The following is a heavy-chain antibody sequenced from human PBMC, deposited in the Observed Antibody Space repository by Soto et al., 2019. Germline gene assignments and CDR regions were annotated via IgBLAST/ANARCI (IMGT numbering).Heavy chain of an antibody. CDR1: RGSVGSGYYC. CDR3: EREGCGGGNCYSGYTLGIDY. CDR2: IYYSGGT. Sequence: SETLSLTCTVSRGSVGSGYYCWSWIRQPPGKGLEWIGHIYYSGGTNYNSSLKSRVIISADTSKNQFSLKIRSVTAADTAMYYCEREGCGGGNCYSGYTLGIDYWGQGTLVTVSS. D-gene: IGHD2-15*01. V-gene: IGHV4-61*01. J-gene: IGHJ4*02.